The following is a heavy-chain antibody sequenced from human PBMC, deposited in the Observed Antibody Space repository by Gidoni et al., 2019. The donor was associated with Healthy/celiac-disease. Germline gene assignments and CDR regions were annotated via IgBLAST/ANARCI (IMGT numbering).Heavy chain of an antibody. V-gene: IGHV3-48*03. CDR2: ISSSGSTI. J-gene: IGHJ4*02. D-gene: IGHD6-13*01. Sequence: QAPGKGLEWVSYISSSGSTIYYADSVKGRFTISRDNAKNSLYLQMNSLRAEDTAVYYCARDSSSWGQNFDYWGQGTLVTVSS. CDR3: ARDSSSWGQNFDY.